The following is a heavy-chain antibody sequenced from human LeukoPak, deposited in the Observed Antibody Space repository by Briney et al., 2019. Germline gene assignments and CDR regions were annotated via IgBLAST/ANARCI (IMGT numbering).Heavy chain of an antibody. V-gene: IGHV3-30*04. CDR1: GFTFNKCS. D-gene: IGHD1-26*01. J-gene: IGHJ4*02. CDR3: AKGSGLMGALDS. Sequence: PGGSLRLSCAASGFTFNKCSMHWVRQTPGKGLECVAGISNNGDNKYSADSVKGRFTISRDNAKNSVYLQMNSLKPEDMAFYYCAKGSGLMGALDSWGQGALVTVSS. CDR2: ISNNGDNK.